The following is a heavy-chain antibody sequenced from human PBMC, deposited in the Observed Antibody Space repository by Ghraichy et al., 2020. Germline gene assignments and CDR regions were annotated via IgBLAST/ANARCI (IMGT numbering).Heavy chain of an antibody. CDR1: GGSISSYY. V-gene: IGHV4-59*01. D-gene: IGHD3-3*01. Sequence: SETLSLTCTVSGGSISSYYWSWIRQPPGKGLEWIGYIYYSGSTNYNPSLKSRVTISVDTSKNQFSLKLSSVTAADTAVYYCARELRFLEWLLTGDYYYGMDVWGQGTTVTVSS. J-gene: IGHJ6*02. CDR3: ARELRFLEWLLTGDYYYGMDV. CDR2: IYYSGST.